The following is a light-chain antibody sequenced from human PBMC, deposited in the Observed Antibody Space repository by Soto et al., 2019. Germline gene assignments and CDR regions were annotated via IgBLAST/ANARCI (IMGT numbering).Light chain of an antibody. CDR2: DAS. J-gene: IGKJ1*01. CDR3: QQRGNWPKT. V-gene: IGKV3-11*01. Sequence: EIGWTQSPATLTLYPGERATLSCRASQSVSSSLVWYQQKPGQAPRLLIYDASNRATGIPARFSGSGSGTDFTLTISSLEPEDFAVYYCQQRGNWPKTFGQGTKVDIK. CDR1: QSVSSS.